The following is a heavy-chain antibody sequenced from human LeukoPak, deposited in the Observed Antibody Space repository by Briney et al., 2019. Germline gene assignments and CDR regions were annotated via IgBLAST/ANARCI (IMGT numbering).Heavy chain of an antibody. CDR3: ARAADSSSWYPFAEYFQH. Sequence: GGSLRLSCAASGFTVSSNYMSWVRQAPGKGLEWVSVIYSGGSTYYVDSVKGRFTISRDNSKNTLYLQMNSLRAEDTAVYYCARAADSSSWYPFAEYFQHWGQGTLVTVSS. V-gene: IGHV3-66*01. CDR1: GFTVSSNY. D-gene: IGHD6-13*01. J-gene: IGHJ1*01. CDR2: IYSGGST.